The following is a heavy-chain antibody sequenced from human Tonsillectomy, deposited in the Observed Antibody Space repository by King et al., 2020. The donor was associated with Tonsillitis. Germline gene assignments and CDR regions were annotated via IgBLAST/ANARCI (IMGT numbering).Heavy chain of an antibody. Sequence: VQLQESGPGLVKPSETLSLTCTVSGGSISSYYWSWIRQPPGKGLEWIGYIYYSGSTNYNPSLKSRVTISVDTSKNKFSLKLSSVTAADTAVYYCARHSDAHYYDSNGVWGQGTTVTVSS. CDR2: IYYSGST. V-gene: IGHV4-59*08. CDR3: ARHSDAHYYDSNGV. D-gene: IGHD3-22*01. CDR1: GGSISSYY. J-gene: IGHJ6*02.